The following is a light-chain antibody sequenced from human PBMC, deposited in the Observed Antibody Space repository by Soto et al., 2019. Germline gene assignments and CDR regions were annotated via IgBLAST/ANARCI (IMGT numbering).Light chain of an antibody. CDR1: QTISSN. J-gene: IGKJ3*01. Sequence: DIVMTQSPATLSVSPGERATLSCRASQTISSNLAWYQQKPGQTPRLLIYGASTRAAGIPARFSGSGSGTDFTLTITSLQSEDFAVYYCQQYNNWPPFTLGPGTKVDTK. V-gene: IGKV3-15*01. CDR2: GAS. CDR3: QQYNNWPPFT.